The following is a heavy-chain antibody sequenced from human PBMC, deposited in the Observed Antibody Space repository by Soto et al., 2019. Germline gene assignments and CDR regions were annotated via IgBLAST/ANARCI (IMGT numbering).Heavy chain of an antibody. CDR3: ARFSAGITGTTVDYYYYGMDV. V-gene: IGHV5-51*01. J-gene: IGHJ6*02. Sequence: GESLKISCKGSGYSFTSYWIGWVRQMPGKGLEWMGIIYPGDSDTRYSPSFQGQVTISADKSISTAYLQWSSLKASDTAMYYCARFSAGITGTTVDYYYYGMDVWGQGTTVTVSS. CDR2: IYPGDSDT. CDR1: GYSFTSYW. D-gene: IGHD1-7*01.